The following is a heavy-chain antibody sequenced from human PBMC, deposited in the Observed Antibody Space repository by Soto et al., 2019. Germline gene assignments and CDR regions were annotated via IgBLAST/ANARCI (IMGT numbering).Heavy chain of an antibody. D-gene: IGHD5-12*01. V-gene: IGHV4-31*03. Sequence: SETLSLTCTVSGGSISSGGYYWSWIRQHPGEGLEWIGYIYYSGSTYYNPSLKSRVTISVDTSKNQFSLKLSSVTAADTAVYYCARLQRGYSGHFDYWGQGTLVTVSS. CDR2: IYYSGST. J-gene: IGHJ4*02. CDR1: GGSISSGGYY. CDR3: ARLQRGYSGHFDY.